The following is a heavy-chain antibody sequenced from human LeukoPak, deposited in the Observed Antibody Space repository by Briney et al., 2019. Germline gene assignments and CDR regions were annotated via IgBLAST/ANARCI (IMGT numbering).Heavy chain of an antibody. CDR3: ARAHYGDYGGGLDY. Sequence: SETLSLTCAVYGGSFSGCYWSWIRQPPGKGLEWIGEINHSGSTNYNPSLKSRVTISVDTSKNQFSLKLSSVTAADTAVYYCARAHYGDYGGGLDYWGQGTLVTVSS. CDR1: GGSFSGCY. D-gene: IGHD4-17*01. J-gene: IGHJ4*02. V-gene: IGHV4-34*01. CDR2: INHSGST.